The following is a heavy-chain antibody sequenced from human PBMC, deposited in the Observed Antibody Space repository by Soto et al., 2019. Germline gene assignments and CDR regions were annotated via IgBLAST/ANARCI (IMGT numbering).Heavy chain of an antibody. J-gene: IGHJ4*02. D-gene: IGHD6-13*01. CDR2: VLPFLDVT. Sequence: SVEVSCKDSGYTFTSNYRSWVRQAPGQGLVWMGRVLPFLDVTTYSQRFQGRVTITADRSTTTAYMELSSLTFEDTAVYYCARDRKNSNWPNFDSWGPGTLVTVS. CDR3: ARDRKNSNWPNFDS. V-gene: IGHV1-69*04. CDR1: GYTFTSNY.